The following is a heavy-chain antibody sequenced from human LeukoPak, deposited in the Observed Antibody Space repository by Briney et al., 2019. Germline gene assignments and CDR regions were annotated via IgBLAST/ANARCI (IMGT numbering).Heavy chain of an antibody. CDR1: GFTFSSYG. CDR2: ISYDGSNK. CDR3: AKARVLWYLDY. J-gene: IGHJ4*02. V-gene: IGHV3-30*02. Sequence: GGSLRLSCAASGFTFSSYGMHWVRQAPGKGLEWVAVISYDGSNKYYADSVKGRFTISRGNSKNTLYLQMNSLRAEDTAVYYCAKARVLWYLDYWGQGTLVTVSS. D-gene: IGHD3-16*01.